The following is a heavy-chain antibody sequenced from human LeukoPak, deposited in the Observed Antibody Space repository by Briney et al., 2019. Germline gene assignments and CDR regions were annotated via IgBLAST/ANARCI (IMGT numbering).Heavy chain of an antibody. V-gene: IGHV3-48*02. Sequence: GGSLRLSCAASGFTFSSYGMNWVRQAPGKGLEWVSYISTSSSTIYYADSVKGRFTISRDNAKNSLYLQMNSPRDEDTAVYYCARRGCLGSCYSGFDYWGQGTLVTVSS. CDR3: ARRGCLGSCYSGFDY. CDR1: GFTFSSYG. CDR2: ISTSSSTI. D-gene: IGHD2-15*01. J-gene: IGHJ4*02.